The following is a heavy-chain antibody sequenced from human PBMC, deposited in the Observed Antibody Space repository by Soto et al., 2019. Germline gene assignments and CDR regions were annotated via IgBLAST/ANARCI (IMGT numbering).Heavy chain of an antibody. Sequence: ASVKVSCKASGYTFTSYGIIWVRQAPGQGLEWMGWINAYNGNTNYAQKLQGRVTMTTDTSTSTAYMELRSLRSDDTAVYYCARDARGDEAPMEFWGQGPLVTVSS. D-gene: IGHD1-1*01. J-gene: IGHJ4*02. CDR1: GYTFTSYG. V-gene: IGHV1-18*01. CDR3: ARDARGDEAPMEF. CDR2: INAYNGNT.